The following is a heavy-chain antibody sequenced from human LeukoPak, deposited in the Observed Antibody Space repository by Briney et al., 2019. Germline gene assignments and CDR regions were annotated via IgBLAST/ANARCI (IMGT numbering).Heavy chain of an antibody. CDR1: GFTFSSYD. D-gene: IGHD6-13*01. Sequence: PGRSLRLSCAASGFTFSSYDMHWVRQAPGKGLEWVAVIWYDGSNKYYADSVKGRFTISRDNSRNTLHLQMNSLRADDTAVYYCQSSSTEDVWGQGTTVTVSS. V-gene: IGHV3-33*01. CDR3: QSSSTEDV. J-gene: IGHJ6*02. CDR2: IWYDGSNK.